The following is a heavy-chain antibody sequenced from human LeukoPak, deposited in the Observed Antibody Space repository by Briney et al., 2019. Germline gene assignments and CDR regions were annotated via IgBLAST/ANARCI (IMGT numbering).Heavy chain of an antibody. Sequence: SQTLSLTCTVSGGSISSGGHYWTWIRQPPGEGLEWIGYIYYTGSTYYNPSLKSRLTVSADTSKKEVSLRLNSVTAADTAVYYCASLPRYDFWAWGQGNLVIVSS. CDR3: ASLPRYDFWA. V-gene: IGHV4-30-4*01. D-gene: IGHD3-3*01. J-gene: IGHJ5*02. CDR2: IYYTGST. CDR1: GGSISSGGHY.